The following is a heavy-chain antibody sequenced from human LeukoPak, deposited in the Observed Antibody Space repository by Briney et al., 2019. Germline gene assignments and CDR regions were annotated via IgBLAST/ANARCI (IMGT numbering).Heavy chain of an antibody. V-gene: IGHV3-23*01. CDR1: GFTFSSYA. Sequence: GSLRLSCAASGFTFSSYAMSWVRQAPGKGLEWVSAISGSGGSTYYADSVKGRFTISRDNSKNTLYLQMDSLRAEDTAVYYCAKDPASRGYSYGGPYYFDYWGQGTLVTVSS. CDR3: AKDPASRGYSYGGPYYFDY. D-gene: IGHD5-18*01. CDR2: ISGSGGST. J-gene: IGHJ4*02.